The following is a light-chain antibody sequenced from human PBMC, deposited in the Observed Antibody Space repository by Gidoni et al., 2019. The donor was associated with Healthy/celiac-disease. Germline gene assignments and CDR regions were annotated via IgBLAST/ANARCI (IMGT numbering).Light chain of an antibody. CDR1: ALPKQY. J-gene: IGLJ2*01. CDR3: QSADSSGTYVV. Sequence: SYELTQPPPVPVYPGQKARNTCSGDALPKQYAYWYQQKPGQAPVLVIYKDSERPSGIPERFSGSSSGTTVTLTISGVQAEDEANYYCQSADSSGTYVVFGGGTKLTVL. CDR2: KDS. V-gene: IGLV3-25*02.